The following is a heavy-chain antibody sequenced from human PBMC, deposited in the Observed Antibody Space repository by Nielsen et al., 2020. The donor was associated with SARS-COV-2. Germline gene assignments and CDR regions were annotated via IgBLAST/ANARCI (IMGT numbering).Heavy chain of an antibody. D-gene: IGHD3-10*01. J-gene: IGHJ4*02. V-gene: IGHV3-9*01. CDR1: GFTFDDYA. CDR2: ISWNSGSI. Sequence: GGSLRLSCAASGFTFDDYAMHWVRQAPGKGLEWVSGISWNSGSIGYADSVKGRFTISRDNAKNSLYLQMNSLRAEDTALYYCAKDERSYGSGSLDYWGQGTLDTVSS. CDR3: AKDERSYGSGSLDY.